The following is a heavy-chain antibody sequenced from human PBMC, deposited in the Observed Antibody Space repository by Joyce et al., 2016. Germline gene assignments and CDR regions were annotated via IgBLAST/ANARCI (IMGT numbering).Heavy chain of an antibody. Sequence: QVQLQESGPGLVRPSETLSRTCTVSGGPVTSGSYYWSWIRQSPGKGLEWVGDIDHSGSTNYNPSLKSRVTISIDTSKNQFSLRLNSVTAADTAVYYCARHYWLDPWGQGTLVTVSS. CDR3: ARHYWLDP. CDR2: IDHSGST. V-gene: IGHV4-61*01. J-gene: IGHJ5*02. CDR1: GGPVTSGSYY.